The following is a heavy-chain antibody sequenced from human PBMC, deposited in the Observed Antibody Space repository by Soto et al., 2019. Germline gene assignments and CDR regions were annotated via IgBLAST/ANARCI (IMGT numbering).Heavy chain of an antibody. V-gene: IGHV4-59*08. CDR1: SGSISSYY. Sequence: SETLSLTCTVSSGSISSYYWSWIRQPPGEGLQCIGYIHYSGSTKYNPSLKSRVTISIDTSKNQFSLRLSSVTAADTALYYCARLGRYQMGRVDYWGKGTLVTVSS. CDR3: ARLGRYQMGRVDY. D-gene: IGHD2-2*01. CDR2: IHYSGST. J-gene: IGHJ4*02.